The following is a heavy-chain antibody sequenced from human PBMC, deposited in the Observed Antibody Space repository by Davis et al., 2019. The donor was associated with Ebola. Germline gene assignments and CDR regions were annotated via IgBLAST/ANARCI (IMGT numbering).Heavy chain of an antibody. CDR3: ARGWVRGGMDV. Sequence: PSETLSLTCDISGDSVSSGGWNWIRQSPSRGLAWLGRTYYKSKWYNDYAVSVKSRITINPDTSKNQFSLQLNSVTPEDTALYYCARGWVRGGMDVWGEGTTVTV. J-gene: IGHJ6*02. D-gene: IGHD3-10*01. CDR2: TYYKSKWYN. CDR1: GDSVSSGG. V-gene: IGHV6-1*01.